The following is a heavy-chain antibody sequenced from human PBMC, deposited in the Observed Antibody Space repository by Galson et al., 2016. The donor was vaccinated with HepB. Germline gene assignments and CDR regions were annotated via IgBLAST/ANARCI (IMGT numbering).Heavy chain of an antibody. V-gene: IGHV5-51*01. CDR3: ARLRDGSWGEEFDC. J-gene: IGHJ4*02. Sequence: QSGAEVKKPGESLKISCKGSGYTITNNWIGWVRQLPGKGLEWMGIVSPESFETRYNPSFQGQVIFSVDRSISTAHLQWSSLKASDTATYYCARLRDGSWGEEFDCWGQGTLVTVSS. CDR2: VSPESFET. CDR1: GYTITNNW. D-gene: IGHD1-26*01.